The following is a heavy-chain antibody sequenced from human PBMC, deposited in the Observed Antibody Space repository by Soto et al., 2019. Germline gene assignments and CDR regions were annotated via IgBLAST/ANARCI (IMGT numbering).Heavy chain of an antibody. CDR2: INHSGST. V-gene: IGHV4-34*01. CDR3: ARKKSIAAAENRGWFDP. CDR1: GGSFSGYY. D-gene: IGHD6-13*01. J-gene: IGHJ5*02. Sequence: KPSETLSLTCAVYGGSFSGYYWSWIRQPPGKGLEWIGEINHSGSTNYNPSLKSRVTISVDTSKNQFSLKLSSVTAADTAVYYCARKKSIAAAENRGWFDPWGQGTLVTVSS.